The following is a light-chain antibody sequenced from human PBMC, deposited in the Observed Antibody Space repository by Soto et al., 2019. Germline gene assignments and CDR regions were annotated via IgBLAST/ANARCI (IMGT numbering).Light chain of an antibody. CDR3: LRTYNTPRA. J-gene: IGKJ5*01. Sequence: IQMTQSPSSVSASEGDRVTITCRASQTISSYLNWYQQKPGKAPKLLIYGTSSLQSGVPSRFSGSGSGTEFTLTISSLQPEDVAIYYCLRTYNTPRAFGQGTRLEIK. CDR1: QTISSY. CDR2: GTS. V-gene: IGKV1-39*01.